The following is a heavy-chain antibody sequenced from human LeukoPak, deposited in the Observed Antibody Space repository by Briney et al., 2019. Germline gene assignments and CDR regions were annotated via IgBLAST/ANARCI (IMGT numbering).Heavy chain of an antibody. CDR2: THHSGST. D-gene: IGHD4-17*01. CDR1: GGSFSGYY. Sequence: PSETLSLTCAVSGGSFSGYYWSWIRQPPGKGLEWIGYTHHSGSTYYNPSLKSRVTISVDRSKNQFSLKLSSVTAADTAVYYCAAGRDGDYVYWGQGTLVTVSS. V-gene: IGHV4-34*01. CDR3: AAGRDGDYVY. J-gene: IGHJ4*02.